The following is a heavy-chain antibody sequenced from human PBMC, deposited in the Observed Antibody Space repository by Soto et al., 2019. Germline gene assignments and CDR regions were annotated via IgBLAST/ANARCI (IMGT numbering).Heavy chain of an antibody. D-gene: IGHD4-17*01. Sequence: GGSLRLSCAVSGFTFSNYAMAWVRQAPGKGLEYVSSITGNGVSTYYAHSVKGRFTISRDNSKNTLYLQMNSLRAGDTAIYYCASVDYGAYIPHFDYWGQGTLVTVSS. CDR3: ASVDYGAYIPHFDY. CDR2: ITGNGVST. J-gene: IGHJ4*02. V-gene: IGHV3-23*01. CDR1: GFTFSNYA.